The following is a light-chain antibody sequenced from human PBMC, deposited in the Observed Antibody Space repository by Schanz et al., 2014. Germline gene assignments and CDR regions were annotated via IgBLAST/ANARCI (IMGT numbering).Light chain of an antibody. J-gene: IGLJ3*02. CDR1: TSNVGNNF. V-gene: IGLV1-44*01. CDR2: RNN. Sequence: QSVLTQPPSVSAAPGQKVTISCSGTTSNVGNNFISWYQQFPGTAPKLLIYRNNQRPSGVPDRFSGSKSGTSASLAISGLQSEDEADYYCMSWDENLNGRVFGGGTKVTVL. CDR3: MSWDENLNGRV.